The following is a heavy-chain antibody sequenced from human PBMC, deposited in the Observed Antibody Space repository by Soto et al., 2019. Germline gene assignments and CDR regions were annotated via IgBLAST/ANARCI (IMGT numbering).Heavy chain of an antibody. J-gene: IGHJ4*02. CDR3: ARGYSYGQFDY. CDR2: ISSSSSYT. V-gene: IGHV3-11*05. CDR1: GFTFSDYY. D-gene: IGHD5-18*01. Sequence: QVQLVESGGGLVKPGGSLRLSCVASGFTFSDYYMSWIRQAPGKGLEWVSYISSSSSYTNYADSVKGRVTISRDNAKNSLYLQMNRLRAEDTAVYYCARGYSYGQFDYWGQGTLVTAAS.